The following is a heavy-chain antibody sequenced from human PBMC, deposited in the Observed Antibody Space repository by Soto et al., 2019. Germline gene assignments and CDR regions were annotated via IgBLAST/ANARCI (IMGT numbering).Heavy chain of an antibody. J-gene: IGHJ5*02. Sequence: ASVKVSCKASGYTFTNNDVSWVRQATGQGLEWMGWMNPGSGDTGYAQKFQGRVTMTSDISIATAYMELNSLTSEDSAIYYCARRECFGSLNWFDPWGQGTLVTVSS. D-gene: IGHD3-10*01. CDR1: GYTFTNND. CDR3: ARRECFGSLNWFDP. V-gene: IGHV1-8*02. CDR2: MNPGSGDT.